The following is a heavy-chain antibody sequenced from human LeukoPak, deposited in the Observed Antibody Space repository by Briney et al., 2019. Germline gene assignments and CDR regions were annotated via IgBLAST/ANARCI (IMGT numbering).Heavy chain of an antibody. D-gene: IGHD3-22*01. V-gene: IGHV3-30-3*01. CDR2: ISYDGSNK. CDR3: ARALYYDSSGYFDAEYFQH. Sequence: GGSLRLSCAASGFTFSSYAMHWVRQAPGKGLEWVAVISYDGSNKYYADSVKGRFTISRDNSKNTLYLQMNSLRAEDTAVYYCARALYYDSSGYFDAEYFQHWGQGTLVTVSS. J-gene: IGHJ1*01. CDR1: GFTFSSYA.